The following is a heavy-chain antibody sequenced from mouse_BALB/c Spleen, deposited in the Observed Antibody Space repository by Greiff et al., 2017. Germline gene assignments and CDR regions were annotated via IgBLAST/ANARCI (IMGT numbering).Heavy chain of an antibody. V-gene: IGHV14-4*02. J-gene: IGHJ2*01. CDR2: IDPENGDT. CDR3: ARSGELFDY. D-gene: IGHD3-1*01. Sequence: VQLQQSGAELVRSGASVKLSCTASGFNIKDYYMHWVKQRPEQGLEWIGWIDPENGDTEYAPKFQGKATMTADTSSSTAYMQLSSLTSEDSAVYFCARSGELFDYWGQGTTLTVSS. CDR1: GFNIKDYY.